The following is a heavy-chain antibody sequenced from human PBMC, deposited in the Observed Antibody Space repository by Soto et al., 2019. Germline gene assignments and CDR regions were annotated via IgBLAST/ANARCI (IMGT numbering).Heavy chain of an antibody. CDR2: ISYSGST. CDR1: GGSVSSASFY. D-gene: IGHD1-20*01. CDR3: ERGDGINWFDS. J-gene: IGHJ5*01. V-gene: IGHV4-61*01. Sequence: SETLSLTCTVSGGSVSSASFYWNWIRQPPGKGLEWIGYISYSGSTNYNPSLRSRVTISVDTSKNQFSLRLTSATAADTAVYYCERGDGINWFDSWGPGTRVTVFS.